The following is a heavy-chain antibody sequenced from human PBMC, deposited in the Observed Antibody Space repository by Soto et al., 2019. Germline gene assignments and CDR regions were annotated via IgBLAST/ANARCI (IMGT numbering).Heavy chain of an antibody. CDR1: GFTFSSYG. V-gene: IGHV3-33*01. D-gene: IGHD2-15*01. J-gene: IGHJ3*02. Sequence: ESGGGVVQPGRSLRLSCAASGFTFSSYGMHWVRQAPGKGLEWVAVIWYDGSNKYYADSVKGRFTISRDNSKNTLYLQMNSLRAEDTALYYCARDWASWTSRDAFDIWGQGTMVTVSS. CDR2: IWYDGSNK. CDR3: ARDWASWTSRDAFDI.